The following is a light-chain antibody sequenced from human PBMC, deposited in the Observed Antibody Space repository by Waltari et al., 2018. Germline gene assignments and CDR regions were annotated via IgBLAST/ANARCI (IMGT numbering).Light chain of an antibody. CDR2: WAA. Sequence: DIVMTQSPDSLAVSLGERATINCKSSQSVSYSSNNKNYLAWYQQRPGQPPRLLIYWAATREAGVPDRFRGSGSGTDFTLTISSLQAEDVAVYFCQQYYSSPQTFGQGTKVEIK. V-gene: IGKV4-1*01. CDR3: QQYYSSPQT. J-gene: IGKJ1*01. CDR1: QSVSYSSNNKNY.